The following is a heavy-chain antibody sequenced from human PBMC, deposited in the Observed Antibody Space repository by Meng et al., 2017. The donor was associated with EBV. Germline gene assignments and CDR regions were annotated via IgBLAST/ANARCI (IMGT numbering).Heavy chain of an antibody. V-gene: IGHV4-30-4*08. Sequence: QRPESGPRLVKPLWPLSLTFTVSGDSISDYYWSWIRQPPGKGLEWIGYIHYSGSTYSNPSLKSRITISVDMSRNQFSLRLTSVTSADMAVYYCARVNSDCGGVMCYKGWFDPWGQGTLVTVSS. CDR1: GDSISDYY. J-gene: IGHJ5*02. CDR3: ARVNSDCGGVMCYKGWFDP. CDR2: IHYSGST. D-gene: IGHD2-21*01.